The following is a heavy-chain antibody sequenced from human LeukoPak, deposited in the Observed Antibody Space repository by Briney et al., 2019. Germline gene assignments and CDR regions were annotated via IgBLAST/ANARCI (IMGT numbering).Heavy chain of an antibody. CDR3: ARGSIGGVGDYFDY. CDR1: GGSISTYY. V-gene: IGHV4-59*01. D-gene: IGHD3-16*01. CDR2: IYYSGST. Sequence: PSETLSLTCTVSGGSISTYYWSWIRQPPGKGLEWIGYIYYSGSTNYNPSLKSRVTISVDTSKDQFSLKLSSVTAADTAVYYCARGSIGGVGDYFDYWGQGTLVTVSS. J-gene: IGHJ4*02.